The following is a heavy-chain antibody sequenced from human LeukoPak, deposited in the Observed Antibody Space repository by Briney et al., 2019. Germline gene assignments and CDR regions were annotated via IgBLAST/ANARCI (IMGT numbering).Heavy chain of an antibody. D-gene: IGHD5-18*01. Sequence: GGSLRLSCAASGFTFDDYGMSWVRQAPGKGLEWVSGISGSGGSTYYADSVKGRFTISRDNSKNTLYLQMNSLRAEDMAVYYCARERGYSYGYSDYWGQGTLVTVSS. CDR1: GFTFDDYG. V-gene: IGHV3-23*01. CDR2: ISGSGGST. J-gene: IGHJ4*02. CDR3: ARERGYSYGYSDY.